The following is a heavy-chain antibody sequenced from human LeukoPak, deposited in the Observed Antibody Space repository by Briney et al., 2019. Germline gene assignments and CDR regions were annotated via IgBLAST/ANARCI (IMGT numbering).Heavy chain of an antibody. CDR2: ISRIGNTK. V-gene: IGHV3-11*04. J-gene: IGHJ5*02. Sequence: GGSLRLSCTASGFIFGDYYMAWVRQAPGKGLEWISYISRIGNTKYDAGSVKGRFIVSRDNAKNSLYLQMNSLRAEDTAVYYCARRDCDSIKCRGSNWFDPWGQGTLVSVSS. D-gene: IGHD3-22*01. CDR3: ARRDCDSIKCRGSNWFDP. CDR1: GFIFGDYY.